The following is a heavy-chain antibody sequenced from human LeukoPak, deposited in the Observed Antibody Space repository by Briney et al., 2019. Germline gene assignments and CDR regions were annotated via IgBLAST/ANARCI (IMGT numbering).Heavy chain of an antibody. CDR3: ARDYPPTDFDWLLGYGMDV. V-gene: IGHV3-30-3*01. Sequence: PGGSLRLSCAASGFTFSSYAMHWVRQAPGKGLEWVAVISYDGSNKYYADSVKGRFTISRDNSKNTLYLQMNSLRAEDTAVYYCARDYPPTDFDWLLGYGMDVWGQGTTVTVSS. CDR1: GFTFSSYA. J-gene: IGHJ6*02. CDR2: ISYDGSNK. D-gene: IGHD3-9*01.